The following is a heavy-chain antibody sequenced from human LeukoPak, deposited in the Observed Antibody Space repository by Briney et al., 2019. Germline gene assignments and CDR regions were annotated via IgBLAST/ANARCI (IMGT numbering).Heavy chain of an antibody. D-gene: IGHD6-19*01. CDR1: GFTFSSYA. V-gene: IGHV3-23*01. CDR3: AKAEQWLVAYYFDY. CDR2: ISGSGGST. Sequence: PGGSLRLSCAASGFTFSSYAMSWVRQAPGKGLEWVPAISGSGGSTYYADSVKGRFTISRDNSKNTLYLQMNSLRAEDTAVYYCAKAEQWLVAYYFDYWGQGTLVTVSS. J-gene: IGHJ4*02.